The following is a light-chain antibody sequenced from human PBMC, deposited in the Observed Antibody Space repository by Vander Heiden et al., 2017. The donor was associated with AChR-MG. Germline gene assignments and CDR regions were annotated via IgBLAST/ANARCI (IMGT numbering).Light chain of an antibody. V-gene: IGKV1-5*03. CDR1: QNIGEC. J-gene: IGKJ4*01. Sequence: DIQMTQSPSTLTASIGDRVTITCRASQNIGECLAWYQQKPGKAPEVLVYKPANLQSGVPSRFSGICAGTEFTLFIRRLHPDDLANDYCQQYSDYPLTFGGGTRVE. CDR2: KPA. CDR3: QQYSDYPLT.